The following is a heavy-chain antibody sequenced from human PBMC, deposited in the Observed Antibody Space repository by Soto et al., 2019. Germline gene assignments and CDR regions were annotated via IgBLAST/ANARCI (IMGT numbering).Heavy chain of an antibody. CDR2: INPSGGST. CDR1: GYTFTSYY. D-gene: IGHD3-3*01. CDR3: ARAEDPYYDFWSGYDHLQYYYYGMDV. J-gene: IGHJ6*02. Sequence: ASVKVSCKASGYTFTSYYMHWVRQAPGQGLEWMGIINPSGGSTSYAQKFQGRVTMTRDTSTSTVYMELSSLRSEDTAVYYCARAEDPYYDFWSGYDHLQYYYYGMDVWGQRTTVTVSS. V-gene: IGHV1-46*01.